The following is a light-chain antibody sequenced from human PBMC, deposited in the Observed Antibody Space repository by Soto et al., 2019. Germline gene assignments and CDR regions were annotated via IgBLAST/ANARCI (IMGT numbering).Light chain of an antibody. CDR2: DAS. CDR3: QQRSNWPT. V-gene: IGKV3-11*01. CDR1: QSVSNS. Sequence: DIVLTQSPATLPLSPGERATLSCRASQSVSNSLAWYQQKPGQAPRLLIYDASNKATGIPARFSGSGSGTDFTLTISSLEPEDFAVYYCQQRSNWPTFGQGTKVEI. J-gene: IGKJ1*01.